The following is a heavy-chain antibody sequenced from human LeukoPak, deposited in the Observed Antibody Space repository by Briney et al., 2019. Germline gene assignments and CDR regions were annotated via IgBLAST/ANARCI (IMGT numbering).Heavy chain of an antibody. J-gene: IGHJ3*02. CDR2: INPNSGGT. CDR3: ARAGELWFGELSAFDI. D-gene: IGHD3-10*01. CDR1: GYTFTGYY. Sequence: ASVKVSCKASGYTFTGYYMHWVRQAPGQGLEWMGWINPNSGGTYFAQKFQGRVTMTRDTSISTAYMELRSLRSDDTAVYYCARAGELWFGELSAFDIWGQGTMVTVSS. V-gene: IGHV1-2*02.